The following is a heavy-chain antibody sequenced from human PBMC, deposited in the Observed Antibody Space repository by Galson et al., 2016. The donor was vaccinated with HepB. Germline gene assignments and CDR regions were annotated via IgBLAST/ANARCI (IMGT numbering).Heavy chain of an antibody. CDR2: ISSSSFFI. Sequence: SLRLSCAASGFTSSDYSINWVRQAPGKGLEWVSSISSSSFFIYYADTVKGRFTISRDNANNSLYLQMNSLRAEDTAVYYCARVAAKESWGNTILGVVSNWFDPWGQGTLVTVSS. J-gene: IGHJ5*02. V-gene: IGHV3-21*01. D-gene: IGHD3-3*01. CDR1: GFTSSDYS. CDR3: ARVAAKESWGNTILGVVSNWFDP.